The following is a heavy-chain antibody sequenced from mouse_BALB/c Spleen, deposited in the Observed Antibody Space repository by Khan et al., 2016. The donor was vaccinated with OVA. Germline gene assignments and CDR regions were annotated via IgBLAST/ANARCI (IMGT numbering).Heavy chain of an antibody. J-gene: IGHJ3*01. CDR2: ITYSGRT. V-gene: IGHV3-2*02. D-gene: IGHD4-1*01. Sequence: QLEESGPGLVKPSQSLSLTCTVTGYSITSDYAWNWIRQFPGNKLEWMGYITYSGRTSYRPSLKSRISITRDTSKNQFFLQLNSVTNEDTATYYCAMGRTYWGQGTLVTVSA. CDR1: GYSITSDYA. CDR3: AMGRTY.